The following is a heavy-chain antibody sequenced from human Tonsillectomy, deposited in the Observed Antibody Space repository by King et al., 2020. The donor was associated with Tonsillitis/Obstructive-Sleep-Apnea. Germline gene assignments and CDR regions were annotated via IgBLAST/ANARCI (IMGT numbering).Heavy chain of an antibody. CDR3: GRGGLNYGSGSYYPYYYYYMDV. D-gene: IGHD3-10*01. V-gene: IGHV1-46*01. CDR2: INPSGGST. J-gene: IGHJ6*03. Sequence: VQLVESGAEVKKPGASVKVSCTASGYTFTSYYMHWVRQAPGQGLEWMGIINPSGGSTSYAQKFQGRVTMTRDTSTSTVYMELSSLRSEDTAVYYCGRGGLNYGSGSYYPYYYYYMDVWGKGTTVTVSS. CDR1: GYTFTSYY.